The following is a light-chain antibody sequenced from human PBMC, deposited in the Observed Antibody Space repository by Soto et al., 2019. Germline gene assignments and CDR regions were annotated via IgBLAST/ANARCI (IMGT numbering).Light chain of an antibody. CDR1: QSVSSSY. J-gene: IGKJ4*01. CDR3: QQYGSSALT. Sequence: EIVFTQSPGTLSLSPGERDTLSCRASQSVSSSYLAWYQQKLGQAPRLLIYGASSRATGIPDRFSGSGSGTDFTLTISRLQPEDFAVYYCQQYGSSALTFGGGTKVDIK. CDR2: GAS. V-gene: IGKV3-20*01.